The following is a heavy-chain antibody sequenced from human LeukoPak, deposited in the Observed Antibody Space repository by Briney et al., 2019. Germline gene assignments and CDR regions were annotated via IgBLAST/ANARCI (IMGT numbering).Heavy chain of an antibody. Sequence: ASVKVSCKASGYTFTDYYMHWVRQAPGQGLEWMGWINPNTGGTDYGEKFQGRVTMTRDTSISTAYMELNRLRSDDAAVYYCAKDYSSGYFGYFDYWGQGTLVTVSS. CDR1: GYTFTDYY. J-gene: IGHJ4*02. V-gene: IGHV1-2*02. CDR3: AKDYSSGYFGYFDY. D-gene: IGHD3-22*01. CDR2: INPNTGGT.